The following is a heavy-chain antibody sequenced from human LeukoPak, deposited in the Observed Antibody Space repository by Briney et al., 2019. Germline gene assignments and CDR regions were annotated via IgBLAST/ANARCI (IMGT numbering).Heavy chain of an antibody. CDR3: ARSLVRGVIDY. CDR1: GVSISSSSYY. V-gene: IGHV4-39*01. CDR2: IYYSGST. J-gene: IGHJ4*02. D-gene: IGHD3-10*01. Sequence: SETLSLTCTVSGVSISSSSYYWGWIRQPPGKGLEWIGSIYYSGSTYYNPSLKSRVTISVDTSKNQFSLKLSSVTAADTAEYYCARSLVRGVIDYWGQGTLVTVSS.